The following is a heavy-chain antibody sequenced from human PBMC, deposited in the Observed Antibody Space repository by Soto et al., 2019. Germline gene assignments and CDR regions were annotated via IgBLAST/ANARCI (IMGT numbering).Heavy chain of an antibody. J-gene: IGHJ4*02. CDR2: IYYSGST. CDR3: ARGAGSYYYVDY. D-gene: IGHD3-10*01. CDR1: GGSISSGGYY. V-gene: IGHV4-31*03. Sequence: QVQLQESGPGLVKPSQTLSLTCTVSGGSISSGGYYWSWIRQHPGKGLEWIGYIYYSGSTYYNPSRKSRVTISVDTSKNQFSLKLSSVTAADTAVYYCARGAGSYYYVDYWGQGTLVTVSS.